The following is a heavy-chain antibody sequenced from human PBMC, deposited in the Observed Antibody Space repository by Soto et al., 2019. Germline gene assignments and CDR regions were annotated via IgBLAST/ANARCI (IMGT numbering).Heavy chain of an antibody. CDR1: GASISSYY. D-gene: IGHD2-15*01. Sequence: SDTLSLTCTVSGASISSYYWSWIRQPPGKGLEWIGYIYYSGSTNYNPSLKSRVTISVDTSKNQFSLKLSSVTAADTAVYYCASTYCSGGSCYLSAEYFQHWGQGTLVTVS. V-gene: IGHV4-59*08. J-gene: IGHJ1*01. CDR2: IYYSGST. CDR3: ASTYCSGGSCYLSAEYFQH.